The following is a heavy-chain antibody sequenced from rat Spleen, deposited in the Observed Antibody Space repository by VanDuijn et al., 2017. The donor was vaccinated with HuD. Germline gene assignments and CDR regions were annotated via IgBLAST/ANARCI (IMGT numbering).Heavy chain of an antibody. CDR2: ISTGGVTT. V-gene: IGHV5-19*01. CDR1: GFTFSNYG. CDR3: TTLTELVMPTSFYFDY. J-gene: IGHJ2*01. Sequence: EVQLVESGGGLVQPGRSLKLSCAVSGFTFSNYGLHWIRQAPTKGLEWVAYISTGGVTTYYRDSVRGRFTLSRDNAESTLYLQMDSLRSDDTATYYCTTLTELVMPTSFYFDYWGQGVMVTVSS. D-gene: IGHD1-12*03.